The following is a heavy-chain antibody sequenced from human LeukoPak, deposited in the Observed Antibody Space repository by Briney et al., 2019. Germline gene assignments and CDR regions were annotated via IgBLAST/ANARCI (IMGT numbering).Heavy chain of an antibody. V-gene: IGHV1-2*02. D-gene: IGHD3-10*01. CDR3: ARDFARMVRGVPSTPFDY. CDR1: GYTFTGYY. Sequence: ASVKVSCKASGYTFTGYYMHWVRQAPGQGLEWMGWINPNSGGTNYAQKFQGRVTMTRDTSISTAYMELSRLRSDDTAVYYCARDFARMVRGVPSTPFDYWGQGTLVTVSS. J-gene: IGHJ4*02. CDR2: INPNSGGT.